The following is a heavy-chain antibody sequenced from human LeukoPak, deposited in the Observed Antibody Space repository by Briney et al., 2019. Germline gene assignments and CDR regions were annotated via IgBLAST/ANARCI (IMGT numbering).Heavy chain of an antibody. CDR2: INHSGST. CDR3: AREATYVWGSYRYIKGPVYFDY. D-gene: IGHD3-16*02. V-gene: IGHV4-34*01. J-gene: IGHJ4*02. CDR1: GGSFSGYY. Sequence: SETLSLTCAVYGGSFSGYYWSWIRQPPGKGLEWIGEINHSGSTNYNPSLKSRVTISVDTSKNQFSLKLSSVTAADTAVYYCAREATYVWGSYRYIKGPVYFDYWGQGTLVTVSS.